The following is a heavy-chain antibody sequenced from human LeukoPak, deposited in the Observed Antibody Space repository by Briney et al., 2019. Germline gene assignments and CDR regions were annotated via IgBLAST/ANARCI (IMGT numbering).Heavy chain of an antibody. V-gene: IGHV1-2*02. Sequence: GASVKVSCKASGYTFTGYFMHWVRQAPGQGLEWMGWINPNSGGTNYAQKFQGRVTMPRDTSISTAYMELSRLRSDDTAVYYCAFYCSSTSCYLGNDYWGQGTLVTVPS. D-gene: IGHD2-2*01. CDR1: GYTFTGYF. J-gene: IGHJ4*02. CDR2: INPNSGGT. CDR3: AFYCSSTSCYLGNDY.